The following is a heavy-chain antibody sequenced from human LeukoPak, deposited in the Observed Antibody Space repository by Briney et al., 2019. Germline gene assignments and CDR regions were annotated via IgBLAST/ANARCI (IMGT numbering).Heavy chain of an antibody. CDR1: GFTFSRYS. D-gene: IGHD7-27*01. Sequence: PGGSLRLSCAASGFTFSRYSMNWVRQAPGKGLEWVSYISSSSSTIYYADSVKGRFTISRDNAKNSLYLQINSLRAEGTAVYYCARNWGSRVTVDHWGQGTLVTVSS. J-gene: IGHJ4*02. CDR3: ARNWGSRVTVDH. CDR2: ISSSSSTI. V-gene: IGHV3-48*01.